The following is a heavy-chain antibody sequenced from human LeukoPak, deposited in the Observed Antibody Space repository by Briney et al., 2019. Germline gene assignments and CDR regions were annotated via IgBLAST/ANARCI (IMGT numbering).Heavy chain of an antibody. Sequence: GGSLRLSCAASGFTVSSNYMSWVRQAPGKGLEWVSVIYSGGSTYYADSVKGRFTISGDNSKNTLYLQMNSLRAEDTAVYYCAKDGDIAAAGTDWFDPWGQGTLVTVSS. CDR2: IYSGGST. CDR1: GFTVSSNY. J-gene: IGHJ5*02. D-gene: IGHD6-13*01. CDR3: AKDGDIAAAGTDWFDP. V-gene: IGHV3-53*01.